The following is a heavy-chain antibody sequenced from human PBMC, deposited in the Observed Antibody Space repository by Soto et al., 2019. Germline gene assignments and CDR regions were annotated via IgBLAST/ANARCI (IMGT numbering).Heavy chain of an antibody. Sequence: GGSLRLSCVASGLTFGSRAMSWVRQAPGEGLQWVSTITDTGGDAKYADSVRGRFVISRDNSKNTLYLQMNSLRAEDTAVYYCANVISVAGIWGALDYWGQGTLVTVSS. V-gene: IGHV3-23*01. CDR2: ITDTGGDA. D-gene: IGHD6-19*01. CDR1: GLTFGSRA. CDR3: ANVISVAGIWGALDY. J-gene: IGHJ4*02.